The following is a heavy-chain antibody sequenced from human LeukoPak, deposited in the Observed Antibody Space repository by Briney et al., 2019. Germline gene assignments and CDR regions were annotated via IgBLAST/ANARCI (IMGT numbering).Heavy chain of an antibody. Sequence: GASVKVSCKASGYTFTSYDIHWVRQATGQGLEWMGGIIPIFGTANYAQKFQGRVTITADESTSTAYMELSSLRSEDTAVYYCARRYYYDSSGYPPWFAFDIWGQGTMVTVSS. CDR3: ARRYYYDSSGYPPWFAFDI. CDR1: GYTFTSYD. V-gene: IGHV1-69*13. CDR2: IIPIFGTA. J-gene: IGHJ3*02. D-gene: IGHD3-22*01.